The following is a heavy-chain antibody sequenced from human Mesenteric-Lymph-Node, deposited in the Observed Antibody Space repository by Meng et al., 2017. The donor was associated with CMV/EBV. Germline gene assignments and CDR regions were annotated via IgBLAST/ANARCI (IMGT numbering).Heavy chain of an antibody. J-gene: IGHJ6*02. Sequence: GGSLRLSCAGVGFTFGTYAMHWVRQAPGKGLEWVAVISSNGDHKFYADSVKGRFTISRDNSKNTLYLQMNSLSGEDTAVYYCSRDLSSVVVPGAVTYYYYGMDVWGQGTTVTVSS. V-gene: IGHV3-30-3*01. CDR2: ISSNGDHK. D-gene: IGHD2-2*01. CDR1: GFTFGTYA. CDR3: SRDLSSVVVPGAVTYYYYGMDV.